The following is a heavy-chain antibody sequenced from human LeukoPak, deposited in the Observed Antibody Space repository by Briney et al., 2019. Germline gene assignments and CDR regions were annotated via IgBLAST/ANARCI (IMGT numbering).Heavy chain of an antibody. J-gene: IGHJ5*02. V-gene: IGHV3-11*04. CDR1: GFTFSDYY. Sequence: GGSLRLSCAASGFTFSDYYMSWIRQAPGKGLEWVSYISSSGSTIYYADSVKGRFTISRDNDKNSLYLQMNSLRAEDTAVYYCARPIVATINPWFDPWGQGTLVTVSS. CDR3: ARPIVATINPWFDP. CDR2: ISSSGSTI. D-gene: IGHD5-12*01.